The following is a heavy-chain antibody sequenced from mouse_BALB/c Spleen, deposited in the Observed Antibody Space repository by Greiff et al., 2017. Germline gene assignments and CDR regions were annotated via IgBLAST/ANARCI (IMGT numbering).Heavy chain of an antibody. CDR1: GFTFSSYT. CDR2: ISNGGGST. Sequence: EVMLVESGGGLVQPGGSLKLSCAASGFTFSSYTMSWVRQTPEKRLEWVAYISNGGGSTYYPDTVKGRFTISRDNAKNTLYLQMSSLKSEDTAMYYCARGKLWGYYAMDYWGQGTPVTVSS. CDR3: ARGKLWGYYAMDY. V-gene: IGHV5-12-2*01. D-gene: IGHD2-1*01. J-gene: IGHJ4*01.